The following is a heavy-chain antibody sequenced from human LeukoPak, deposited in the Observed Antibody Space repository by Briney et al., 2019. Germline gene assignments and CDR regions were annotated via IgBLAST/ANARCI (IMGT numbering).Heavy chain of an antibody. J-gene: IGHJ3*02. CDR2: IGIAGDT. CDR3: IRGGIQVSGIDAFDI. V-gene: IGHV3-13*01. D-gene: IGHD5/OR15-5a*01. CDR1: GFTFSSYD. Sequence: GGSLRLSCAASGFTFSSYDMHWVHQAPGRGLEWVSAIGIAGDTYYPDSVKGRFTISRENAKNSMYLQMNSLKDGDTAVYYCIRGGIQVSGIDAFDIWGQGTMVTVSS.